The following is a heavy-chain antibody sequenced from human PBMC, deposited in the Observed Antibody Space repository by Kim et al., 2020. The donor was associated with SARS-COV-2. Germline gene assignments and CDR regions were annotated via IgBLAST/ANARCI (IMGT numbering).Heavy chain of an antibody. CDR3: ARDFEDSSGYDY. CDR1: GFTFSSYA. Sequence: GGSLRLSCAASGFTFSSYAMHWVRQAPGKGLEWVAVISYDGSNKYYADSVKGRFTISRDNSKNTLYLQMNSLRAEDTAVYYCARDFEDSSGYDYWGQGT. V-gene: IGHV3-30*04. D-gene: IGHD3-22*01. J-gene: IGHJ4*02. CDR2: ISYDGSNK.